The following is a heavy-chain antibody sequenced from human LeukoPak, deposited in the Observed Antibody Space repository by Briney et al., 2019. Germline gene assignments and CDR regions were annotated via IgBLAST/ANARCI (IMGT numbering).Heavy chain of an antibody. V-gene: IGHV3-30*18. D-gene: IGHD5-18*01. CDR2: ISYDGSNK. CDR3: AKDPTGAYSYGY. CDR1: GFTFSSYG. Sequence: GGSLRLSCAASGFTFSSYGMHWVRQAPGKGLEWVAVISYDGSNKYYADSVKGRFTISRDNSKNTLYLQMNSLRAEDTAVYYCAKDPTGAYSYGYWGQGTLVTVSS. J-gene: IGHJ4*02.